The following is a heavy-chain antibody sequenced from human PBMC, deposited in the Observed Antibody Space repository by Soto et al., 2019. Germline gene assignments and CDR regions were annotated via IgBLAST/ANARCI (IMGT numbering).Heavy chain of an antibody. Sequence: QVQLQESGPGLVKPSGTLSLTCAVSGGSISSSNWWSWVRQPPGKGLEWIGEIYHSGSTNYNPSLNSQVTISVDKSKTQFSLKLSSVTAAVTAVYYCAYAASVATNGFDPWGQGTLVTVSS. CDR3: AYAASVATNGFDP. V-gene: IGHV4-4*02. D-gene: IGHD6-25*01. CDR1: GGSISSSNW. J-gene: IGHJ5*02. CDR2: IYHSGST.